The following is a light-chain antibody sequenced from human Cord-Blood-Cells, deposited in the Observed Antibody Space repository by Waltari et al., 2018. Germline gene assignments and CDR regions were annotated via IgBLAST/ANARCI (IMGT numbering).Light chain of an antibody. Sequence: QSALTQPLSVSGSPGQSITISCTGTSSDVGSYNLVSWYQQHPGKAPKLMIYEGSKRPSGVSNRFSGSKSGTTASLTISGLRAEDEADYYCCSYAGSSTWVFGGGTKLTVL. J-gene: IGLJ3*02. CDR3: CSYAGSSTWV. CDR2: EGS. V-gene: IGLV2-23*01. CDR1: SSDVGSYNL.